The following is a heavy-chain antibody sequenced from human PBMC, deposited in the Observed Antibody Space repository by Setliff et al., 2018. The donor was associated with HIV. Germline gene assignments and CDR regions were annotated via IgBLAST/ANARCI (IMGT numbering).Heavy chain of an antibody. CDR2: ISHTGST. Sequence: TSETLSLTCAIYGGSFTGYYWGWIRQPPGKGLEWIGQISHTGSTNYNPSLKSRVTISLDTSKNQFSLKLGSVTAADTAVYYCARVSLAARTAWFDPWGQGTLVTVSS. D-gene: IGHD6-6*01. V-gene: IGHV4-34*01. J-gene: IGHJ5*02. CDR1: GGSFTGYY. CDR3: ARVSLAARTAWFDP.